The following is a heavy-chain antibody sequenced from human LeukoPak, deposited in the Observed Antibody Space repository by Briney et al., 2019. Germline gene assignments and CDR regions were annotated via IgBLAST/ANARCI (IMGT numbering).Heavy chain of an antibody. V-gene: IGHV1-18*01. D-gene: IGHD6-19*01. CDR3: ARDFTLLGFSSGWFPDY. CDR2: ISAYNGNT. CDR1: GYTFTSYG. Sequence: ASVKVSCKASGYTFTSYGISWVRQAPGQGLEWMGWISAYNGNTNYAQKLQGRVTMTIDTSTSTAYMELRSLRSDDTAVYYCARDFTLLGFSSGWFPDYWGRGTLVTVSS. J-gene: IGHJ4*02.